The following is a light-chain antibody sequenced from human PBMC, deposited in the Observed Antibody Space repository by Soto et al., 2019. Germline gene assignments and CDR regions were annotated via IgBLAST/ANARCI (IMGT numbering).Light chain of an antibody. CDR3: QQRSNWPLT. Sequence: EVVLTQSPLTLPFAAPERGPLXSRASQSVSSYLAWYQQKPGQAPRLLIYDASNRATGIPARFSGSGSGTDFTLTISSLEPEDFAVYYCQQRSNWPLTFGGGTKVDNK. J-gene: IGKJ4*01. CDR1: QSVSSY. CDR2: DAS. V-gene: IGKV3-11*01.